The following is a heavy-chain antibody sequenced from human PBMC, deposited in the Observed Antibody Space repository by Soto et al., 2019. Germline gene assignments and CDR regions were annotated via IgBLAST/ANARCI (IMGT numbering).Heavy chain of an antibody. CDR3: AHHASSGWYRDAFDI. CDR1: GFSLSTSGVG. V-gene: IGHV2-5*02. D-gene: IGHD6-19*01. Sequence: QITLKESGPTLVKPTQTLTLTCTFSGFSLSTSGVGVGWIRQPPGKALEWLALIYWDDDKRYSPSLKSRLTITKDTSKNQVVLTMTNMDPVNTATYYCAHHASSGWYRDAFDIWGQGTMVTVSS. J-gene: IGHJ3*02. CDR2: IYWDDDK.